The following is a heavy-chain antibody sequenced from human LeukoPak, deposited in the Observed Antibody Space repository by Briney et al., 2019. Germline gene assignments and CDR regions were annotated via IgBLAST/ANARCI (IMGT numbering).Heavy chain of an antibody. J-gene: IGHJ6*03. CDR3: ARDSKAAGLYYYYYYYYMDV. CDR2: IYSGGST. D-gene: IGHD1-26*01. Sequence: GGSLRLSCAASGFTVSSNYMSWVRQAPGKGLEWVSVIYSGGSTYYADSVKGRFTISRDNSKNTLYLQMNSLRAEDTAVYYCARDSKAAGLYYYYYYYYMDVWGKGTTVTVSS. CDR1: GFTVSSNY. V-gene: IGHV3-66*02.